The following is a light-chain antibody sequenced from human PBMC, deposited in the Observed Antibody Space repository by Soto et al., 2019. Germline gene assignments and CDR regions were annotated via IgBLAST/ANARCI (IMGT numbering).Light chain of an antibody. CDR1: QSVSATY. Sequence: EFVLTQSPGTLSLSPGERATLSCRASQSVSATYLAWYQQKPDQAPRLLIYAASSRATGVPDRFSGSGSGTDFTLTISRLEPEDFAVYYCQHYVTSPLTFGGGTKVEIK. J-gene: IGKJ4*01. V-gene: IGKV3-20*01. CDR3: QHYVTSPLT. CDR2: AAS.